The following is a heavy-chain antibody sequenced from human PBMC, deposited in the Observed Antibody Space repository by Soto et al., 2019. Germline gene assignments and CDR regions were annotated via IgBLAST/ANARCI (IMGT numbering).Heavy chain of an antibody. CDR2: INHDGSDK. CDR1: GFTFNSYW. D-gene: IGHD6-19*01. V-gene: IGHV3-7*03. CDR3: TTLSWDASDWH. J-gene: IGHJ4*02. Sequence: GGSLSLSCVTSGFTFNSYWMSWVRQTPGQGLECVARINHDGSDKNYVDSVKGRFTISRDNAKNSLFLQMNSLRADDTAVYYCTTLSWDASDWHWGLGALVTVSS.